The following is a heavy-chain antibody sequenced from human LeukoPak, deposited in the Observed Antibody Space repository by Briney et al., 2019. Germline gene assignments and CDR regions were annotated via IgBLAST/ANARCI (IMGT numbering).Heavy chain of an antibody. CDR2: IYSGGNT. V-gene: IGHV3-53*01. CDR1: GFTVSSNY. D-gene: IGHD6-6*01. CDR3: ASSLVSWFDP. J-gene: IGHJ5*02. Sequence: GGSLRLSCAASGFTVSSNYMSWVRQAPGKGLEWVSLIYSGGNTYYADSAKGRFTISRDNSKNTLYLQMNSLRVEDTAVYYCASSLVSWFDPWGQGTLVTVSS.